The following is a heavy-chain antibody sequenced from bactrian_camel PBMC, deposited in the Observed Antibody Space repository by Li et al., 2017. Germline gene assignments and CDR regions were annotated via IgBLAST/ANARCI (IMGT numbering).Heavy chain of an antibody. J-gene: IGHJ6*01. D-gene: IGHD1*01. CDR2: IGTGAGGGST. V-gene: IGHV3S40*01. Sequence: VQLVESGGGSVQAGGSLTLSCVASGYLSTNYMGWFRQAPGQVREGVAGIGTGAGGGSTFYADSARGRFTISRDDAKKVVTLEMNRLKPEDTAMYYCAAFDDYRFRYWGQGTQVTVS. CDR3: AAFDDYRFRY. CDR1: GYLSTNY.